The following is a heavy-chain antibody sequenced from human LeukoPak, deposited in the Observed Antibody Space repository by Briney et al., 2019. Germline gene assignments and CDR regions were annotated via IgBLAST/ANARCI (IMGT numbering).Heavy chain of an antibody. D-gene: IGHD3-22*01. CDR3: ARRRDSSGYPRYYFDY. J-gene: IGHJ4*02. CDR2: ISAYNGNT. V-gene: IGHV1-18*01. CDR1: GYTFTSYG. Sequence: ASVKVSCRASGYTFTSYGISWVRQAPGQGLEWMGWISAYNGNTNYAQKLQGRVTMTTDTSTSTAYMELRSLRSDDTAVYYCARRRDSSGYPRYYFDYWGQGTLVTVSS.